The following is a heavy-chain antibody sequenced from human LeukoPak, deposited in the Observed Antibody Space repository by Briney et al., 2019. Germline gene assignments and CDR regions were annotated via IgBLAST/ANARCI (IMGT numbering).Heavy chain of an antibody. V-gene: IGHV4-34*01. J-gene: IGHJ6*03. Sequence: PGGSLRLSCAASGFTVSSNYMSWVRQPPGKGLEWIGEINHSGSTNYNPSLKSRVTISVDTSKNQFSLKLSSVTAADTAVYYCARGRVSSSTWHSTYYYYFYMDVWGKGTTVTVSS. CDR3: ARGRVSSSTWHSTYYYYFYMDV. CDR2: INHSGST. CDR1: GFTVSSNY. D-gene: IGHD4-11*01.